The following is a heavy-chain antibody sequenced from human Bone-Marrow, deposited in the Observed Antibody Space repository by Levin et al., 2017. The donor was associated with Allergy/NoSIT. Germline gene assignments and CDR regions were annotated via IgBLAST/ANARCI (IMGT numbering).Heavy chain of an antibody. D-gene: IGHD2-15*01. V-gene: IGHV3-23*01. Sequence: GGSLRLSCVASGFTFSAYAMTWVRQAPGKGLEWVSSISGSGQITYYTDSVKGRFTVSRDNSKNTLYVEMHSLRAEDTAIYYCAKASVTVAAFGHFDYWGQGALVTVSS. J-gene: IGHJ4*02. CDR3: AKASVTVAAFGHFDY. CDR2: ISGSGQIT. CDR1: GFTFSAYA.